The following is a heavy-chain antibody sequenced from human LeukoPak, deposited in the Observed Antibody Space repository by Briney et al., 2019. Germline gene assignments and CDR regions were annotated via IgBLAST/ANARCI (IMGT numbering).Heavy chain of an antibody. V-gene: IGHV4-59*01. J-gene: IGHJ4*02. CDR3: ARDGLKYYFDY. Sequence: PSETLSLTCTVSGGSISSYYWSWIRQPPGKGLEWIAYIYYSGSTNYNPSPKSRVTISVDTSKNQFSLKLSSVTAADTAVYYCARDGLKYYFDYWGQGTLVTVSS. CDR2: IYYSGST. CDR1: GGSISSYY.